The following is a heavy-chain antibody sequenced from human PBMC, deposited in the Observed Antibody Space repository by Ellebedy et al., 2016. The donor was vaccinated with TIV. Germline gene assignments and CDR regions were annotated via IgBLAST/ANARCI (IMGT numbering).Heavy chain of an antibody. J-gene: IGHJ4*02. CDR2: IYTGGTT. D-gene: IGHD2-2*02. CDR1: GFTLSPNY. V-gene: IGHV3-53*01. CDR3: ARGRGYTHQGLNFDF. Sequence: PGGSLRLSCAASGFTLSPNYMSWVRQAPGKGLEWVSVIYTGGTTVYADSVRGRFTISRDDSKNTLFLQMNSLRAEDTAVYYCARGRGYTHQGLNFDFWGQGTLVTVSS.